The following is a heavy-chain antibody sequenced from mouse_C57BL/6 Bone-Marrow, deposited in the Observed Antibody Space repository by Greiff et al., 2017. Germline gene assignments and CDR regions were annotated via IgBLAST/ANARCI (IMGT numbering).Heavy chain of an antibody. CDR1: GYTFTSYD. CDR2: IYPRDGST. Sequence: VQLQQSGPELVKPGASVKLSCKASGYTFTSYDINWVKQRPGQGLEWIGWIYPRDGSTKYNEKFKGKATLTVDTSSSTAYMELHSLTSEDSAVYFCAREDYYDSSKYYYAVEYGDRGTSTTVSA. D-gene: IGHD1-1*01. J-gene: IGHJ4*01. CDR3: AREDYYDSSKYYYAVEY. V-gene: IGHV1-85*01.